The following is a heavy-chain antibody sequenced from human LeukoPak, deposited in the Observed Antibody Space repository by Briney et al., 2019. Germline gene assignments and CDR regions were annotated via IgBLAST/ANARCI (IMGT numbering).Heavy chain of an antibody. CDR3: ARDYYDSSGFVGAFDI. V-gene: IGHV3-21*01. CDR1: GFTFSSYS. J-gene: IGHJ3*02. Sequence: PGGSLRLSCAASGFTFSSYSMNWVRQAPGKGLEWVSSISSSSSYIYYADSVKGRFTISRDNAKNSLYLQMNSLIAEDTAVYYCARDYYDSSGFVGAFDIWGQGTMVTVSS. CDR2: ISSSSSYI. D-gene: IGHD3-22*01.